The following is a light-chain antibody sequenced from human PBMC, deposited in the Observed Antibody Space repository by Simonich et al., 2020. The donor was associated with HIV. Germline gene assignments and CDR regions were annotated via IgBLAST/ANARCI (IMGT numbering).Light chain of an antibody. Sequence: ETVLTQSPATLSLSPGERATLSCRASQSVSSYLAWYQQKPGQAPRLLIYDASNRATGIPARFSGSGSVTDFTLTISSLEPEDFAVYYCQQRRNWPPITFGQGTRLEIK. CDR1: QSVSSY. V-gene: IGKV3-11*01. CDR3: QQRRNWPPIT. CDR2: DAS. J-gene: IGKJ5*01.